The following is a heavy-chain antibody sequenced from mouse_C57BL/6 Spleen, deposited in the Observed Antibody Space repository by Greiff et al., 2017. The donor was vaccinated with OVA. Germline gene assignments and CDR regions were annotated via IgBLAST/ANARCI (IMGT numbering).Heavy chain of an antibody. CDR2: ISSGSRTI. CDR1: GFTFSDYG. V-gene: IGHV5-17*01. J-gene: IGHJ3*01. CDR3: ARSGYYGRGAWFAY. D-gene: IGHD1-1*01. Sequence: DVKLVESGGGLVKPGGSLKLSCAASGFTFSDYGMHWVRQAPEKGLEWVAYISSGSRTIDYADTVKGRFTISRDNAKNTLFLQMTSLRSEDTAMYYCARSGYYGRGAWFAYWGQGTLVTVSA.